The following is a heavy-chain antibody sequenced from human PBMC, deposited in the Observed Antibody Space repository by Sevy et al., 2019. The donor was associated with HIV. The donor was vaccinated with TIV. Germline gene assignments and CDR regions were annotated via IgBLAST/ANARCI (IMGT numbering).Heavy chain of an antibody. D-gene: IGHD5-18*01. J-gene: IGHJ5*01. CDR1: GDSLSSADFY. V-gene: IGHV4-30-4*01. CDR2: FLDSDNF. CDR3: DLSQNVDSAPFDS. Sequence: SETLSLTCSVSGDSLSSADFYWSWVRQPPGKGLEWIGYFLDSDNFYYNPSLRSRLTISIDTSKNQFSLKLTSVTAAYSAAYYCDLSQNVDSAPFDSWGQGTPVTVSS.